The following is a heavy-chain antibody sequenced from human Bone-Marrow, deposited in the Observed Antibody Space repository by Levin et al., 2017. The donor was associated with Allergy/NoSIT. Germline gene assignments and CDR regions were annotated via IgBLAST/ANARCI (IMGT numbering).Heavy chain of an antibody. CDR3: ARNRHCIGGRCYSV. V-gene: IGHV3-53*01. D-gene: IGHD2-15*01. CDR2: IYSGGTT. Sequence: PAGGSLRLSCAASGFTVSNNYMRWVRQAPGKGLEWVSLIYSGGTTYYADSVKGRFTISRDNSKNTVYLQMNSLRAEDTAVYYCARNRHCIGGRCYSVWGQGTLVTVSS. CDR1: GFTVSNNY. J-gene: IGHJ4*02.